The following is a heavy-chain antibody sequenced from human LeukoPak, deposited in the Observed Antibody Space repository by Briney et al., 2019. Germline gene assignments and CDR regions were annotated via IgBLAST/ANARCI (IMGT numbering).Heavy chain of an antibody. V-gene: IGHV3-74*01. D-gene: IGHD3-22*01. CDR3: ARDGNYYDSSGPADY. CDR1: RFTFIRYW. CDR2: INSDGIST. J-gene: IGHJ4*02. Sequence: PGGSLRLSRAASRFTFIRYWTHWVRQAPGKGLVWVSRINSDGISTSYADSVKGRFTISIDNAKNTLYLQMNSLRAEDTAVYYCARDGNYYDSSGPADYWGQRALVTVSS.